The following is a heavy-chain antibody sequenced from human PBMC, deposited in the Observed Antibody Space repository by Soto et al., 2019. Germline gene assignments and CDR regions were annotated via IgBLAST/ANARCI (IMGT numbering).Heavy chain of an antibody. CDR2: ISSSSSYI. CDR1: GFTFSSYS. J-gene: IGHJ4*02. Sequence: ESGGGLVKPGGSLRLSCAASGFTFSSYSMNWVRQAPGKGLEWVSSISSSSSYIYYADSVKGRFTISRDNAKNSLYLQMNSLRAEDTAVYYCARTLGSGYYFDYWGQGTLVTVSS. D-gene: IGHD3-22*01. CDR3: ARTLGSGYYFDY. V-gene: IGHV3-21*01.